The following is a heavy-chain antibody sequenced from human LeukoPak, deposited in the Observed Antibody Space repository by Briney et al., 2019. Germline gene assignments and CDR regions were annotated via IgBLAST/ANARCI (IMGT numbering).Heavy chain of an antibody. V-gene: IGHV1-8*01. CDR2: MNPVSGKA. Sequence: ASVKVSCKASGYTFSNFDINRVRQAPGQGLEWMGWMNPVSGKAGSAQKFQGRVTLTRDTSISTAYMEVSSLRFDDTAFYYCARAPMGTAPLYWGQGTLVTVSS. CDR3: ARAPMGTAPLY. D-gene: IGHD1/OR15-1a*01. CDR1: GYTFSNFD. J-gene: IGHJ4*02.